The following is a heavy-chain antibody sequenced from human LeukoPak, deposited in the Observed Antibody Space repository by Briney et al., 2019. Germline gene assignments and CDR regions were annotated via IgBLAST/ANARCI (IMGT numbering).Heavy chain of an antibody. J-gene: IGHJ4*02. CDR2: ITDSGGNT. Sequence: GGSLRLSCAASGFTFSTYAMSWVRQAPGKGLEWVSAITDSGGNTYYAAPVKGRFTISRDNSKNTLYLQMNSLRAEDTAVYYCAKGTAAAGAFGYWGQGTLVTVSS. V-gene: IGHV3-23*01. CDR3: AKGTAAAGAFGY. D-gene: IGHD6-13*01. CDR1: GFTFSTYA.